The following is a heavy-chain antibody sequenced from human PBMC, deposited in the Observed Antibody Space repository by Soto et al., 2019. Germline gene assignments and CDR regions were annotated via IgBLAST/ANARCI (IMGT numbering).Heavy chain of an antibody. CDR3: AKMGGWPDY. Sequence: PGGSLRLSCAASGFTFSSYGMHWVRQAPGKGLEWVAVISYDGSNKYYADSVKGRFTISRDNSKNTLYLQMNSLRAEDTAVYYCAKMGGWPDYWGQGTLVTVSS. J-gene: IGHJ4*02. D-gene: IGHD6-19*01. CDR2: ISYDGSNK. V-gene: IGHV3-30*18. CDR1: GFTFSSYG.